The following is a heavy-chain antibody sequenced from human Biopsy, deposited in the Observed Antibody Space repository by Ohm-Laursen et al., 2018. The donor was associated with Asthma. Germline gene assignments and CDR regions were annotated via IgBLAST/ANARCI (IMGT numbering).Heavy chain of an antibody. J-gene: IGHJ5*02. Sequence: ASVKVSCKTSGYSFTNYGISWVRQAPGQGLEWMGRINPNSGGTNYAQKFQGRVTMTRDTSISTAYMEVSRLRSDDTAVYYCARGQKSAGDRWFDPWGQGTLVTVSS. V-gene: IGHV1-2*06. CDR1: GYSFTNYG. D-gene: IGHD6-13*01. CDR3: ARGQKSAGDRWFDP. CDR2: INPNSGGT.